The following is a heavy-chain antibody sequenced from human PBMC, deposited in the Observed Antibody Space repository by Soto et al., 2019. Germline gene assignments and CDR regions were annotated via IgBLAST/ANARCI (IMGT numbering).Heavy chain of an antibody. D-gene: IGHD3-3*01. J-gene: IGHJ6*02. Sequence: CCVGYRLGKGLEWIGEINHSGSTNYNPSLKSRVTISVDTSNNQFSLKLSSVTAADTAVYYCASSHVFWSGYFSSGPNYGIDFCGQATTVS. CDR2: INHSGST. CDR3: ASSHVFWSGYFSSGPNYGIDF. V-gene: IGHV4-34*01.